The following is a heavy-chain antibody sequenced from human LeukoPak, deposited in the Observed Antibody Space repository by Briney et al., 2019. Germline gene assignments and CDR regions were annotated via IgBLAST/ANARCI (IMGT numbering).Heavy chain of an antibody. CDR2: ISSSGSTI. Sequence: GGSLRLSCAASGFTFSIYAMNWVRQAPGKGLEWVSYISSSGSTIYYADSVKGRFTISRDNAKNSLYLQMNSLRAEDTAVYYCAELGITMIGGVWGKGTTVTISS. CDR1: GFTFSIYA. CDR3: AELGITMIGGV. V-gene: IGHV3-48*03. J-gene: IGHJ6*04. D-gene: IGHD3-10*02.